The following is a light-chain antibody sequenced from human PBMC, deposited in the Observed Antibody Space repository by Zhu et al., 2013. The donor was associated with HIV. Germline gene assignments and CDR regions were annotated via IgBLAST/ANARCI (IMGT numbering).Light chain of an antibody. CDR1: QSINHW. CDR3: QQYNGYPWT. V-gene: IGKV1-5*03. Sequence: DIQMTQSPTTLSASVGDRVTLTCRASQSINHWLAWYQHKPGKAPNLLIYKASSLETGVPSRFSGSGSGTEFTLTISSLQPDDFATYYCQQYNGYPWTFGQGTKVEVK. J-gene: IGKJ1*01. CDR2: KAS.